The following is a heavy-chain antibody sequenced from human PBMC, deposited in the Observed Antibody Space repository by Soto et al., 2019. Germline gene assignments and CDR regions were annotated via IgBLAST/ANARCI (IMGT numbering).Heavy chain of an antibody. Sequence: QVQLVESGGGVVQPGMSLRLSCAASGFTFSSYAMHWVLQAPGKGLEWVAVISYDGSNKYYADSVKGRFTISRDNSRNTLYLQMNSLRAEDTAVYYCARSTIFGVAEDYWGQGTLVTVSS. CDR2: ISYDGSNK. D-gene: IGHD3-3*01. CDR3: ARSTIFGVAEDY. CDR1: GFTFSSYA. J-gene: IGHJ4*02. V-gene: IGHV3-30-3*01.